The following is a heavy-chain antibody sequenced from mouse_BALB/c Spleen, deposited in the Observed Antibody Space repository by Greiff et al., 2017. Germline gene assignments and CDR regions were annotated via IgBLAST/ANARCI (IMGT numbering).Heavy chain of an antibody. V-gene: IGHV5-6*01. J-gene: IGHJ4*01. CDR2: ISSGGSYT. CDR1: GFTFSSYG. CDR3: ARHKQAYYGNGYAMDY. Sequence: EVQLVESGGDLVKPGGSLKLSCAASGFTFSSYGMSWVRQTPDKRLEWVATISSGGSYTYYPDSVKGRFTISRDNAKNTLYLQMSSLKSEDTAMYYCARHKQAYYGNGYAMDYWGQGTSVTVSS. D-gene: IGHD2-10*01.